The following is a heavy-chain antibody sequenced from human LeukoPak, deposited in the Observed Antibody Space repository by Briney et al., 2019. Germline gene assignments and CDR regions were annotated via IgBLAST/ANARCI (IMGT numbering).Heavy chain of an antibody. V-gene: IGHV1-8*01. CDR1: GYTFTSYD. Sequence: GASVKVSCKASGYTFTSYDINWVRQAAGQGLEWVGWMNPNNGDTGYAQNFQGRVTMTRDTSISTAYMELNSLRFEDTAVYYCARDYGGNSGWFDPWGQGTQVTVSS. CDR3: ARDYGGNSGWFDP. J-gene: IGHJ5*02. CDR2: MNPNNGDT. D-gene: IGHD4-23*01.